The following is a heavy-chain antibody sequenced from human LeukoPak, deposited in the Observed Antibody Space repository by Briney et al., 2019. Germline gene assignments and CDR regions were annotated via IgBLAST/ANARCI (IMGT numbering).Heavy chain of an antibody. CDR3: AKDGKTYYYGSSAYYFDY. J-gene: IGHJ4*02. V-gene: IGHV3-30*18. Sequence: GGSLRLSCAASGFTFSSYGMHWVRQAPGKGLEWVAVISYDGSNKYYADSVKGRFTISRDNSKSTLYLQMNSLRAEDTAVYYCAKDGKTYYYGSSAYYFDYWGQGTLVTVSS. D-gene: IGHD3-22*01. CDR1: GFTFSSYG. CDR2: ISYDGSNK.